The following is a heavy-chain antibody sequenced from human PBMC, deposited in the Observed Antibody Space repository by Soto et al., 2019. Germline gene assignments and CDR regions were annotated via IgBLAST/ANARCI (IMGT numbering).Heavy chain of an antibody. J-gene: IGHJ6*04. V-gene: IGHV3-48*03. Sequence: GGSLRVSCAASGSTFSSSEMHWVRQAPGKGLEWVSYISKSSSVIYYADSVKGRFTISRDNAKNLLYLQMNSLRAEDTAVYFCASVNLRFSYGSDVRGKCTKVTAPQ. D-gene: IGHD3-3*01. CDR3: ASVNLRFSYGSDV. CDR2: ISKSSSVI. CDR1: GSTFSSSE.